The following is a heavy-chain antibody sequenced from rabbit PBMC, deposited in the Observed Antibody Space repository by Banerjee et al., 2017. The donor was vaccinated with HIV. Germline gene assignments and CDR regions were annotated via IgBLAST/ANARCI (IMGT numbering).Heavy chain of an antibody. V-gene: IGHV1S45*01. CDR1: GFSFSSSYY. CDR3: ARDLAGVIGWNFGL. J-gene: IGHJ4*01. CDR2: IYAGSSDAT. Sequence: QEQLEESGGDLVKPGASLTLTCTASGFSFSSSYYMCWVRQAPGKGLEWIACIYAGSSDATYYASWAKGRFTISKTSSTTVTLQMTSLTAADTATYFCARDLAGVIGWNFGLWGPGTLVTVS. D-gene: IGHD4-1*01.